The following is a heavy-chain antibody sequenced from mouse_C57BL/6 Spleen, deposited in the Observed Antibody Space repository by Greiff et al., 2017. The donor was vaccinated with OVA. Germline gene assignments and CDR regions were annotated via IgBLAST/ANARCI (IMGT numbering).Heavy chain of an antibody. V-gene: IGHV1-66*01. Sequence: VKLQESGPELVKPGASVKISCKASGYSFTSYYIHWVKQRPGQGLEWIGWIYPGSGNTKYNEKFKGKATLTADTSSSTAYMQLSSLTSEDSAVYYCARPYGYDYYYAMDYWGQGTSVTVSS. CDR2: IYPGSGNT. CDR3: ARPYGYDYYYAMDY. J-gene: IGHJ4*01. D-gene: IGHD2-2*01. CDR1: GYSFTSYY.